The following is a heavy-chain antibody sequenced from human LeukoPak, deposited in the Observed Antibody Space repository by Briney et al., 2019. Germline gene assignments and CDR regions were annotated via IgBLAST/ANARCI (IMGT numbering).Heavy chain of an antibody. V-gene: IGHV3-21*01. Sequence: GGSLRLSCAGSGFTFTSYSLNWVRQAPGQGLELVSCISSHGNYIYYADSVKGRFTVSRDDATNSVFLQMNSLRAEDTGIYYCARDGQWDLTYYLDYWGQGILVSVSS. CDR3: ARDGQWDLTYYLDY. D-gene: IGHD1-26*01. CDR1: GFTFTSYS. J-gene: IGHJ4*02. CDR2: ISSHGNYI.